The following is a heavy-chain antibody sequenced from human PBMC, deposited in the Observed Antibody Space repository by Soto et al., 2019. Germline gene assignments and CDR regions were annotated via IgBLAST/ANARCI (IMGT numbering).Heavy chain of an antibody. V-gene: IGHV4-4*02. CDR3: MMSPGFYNIES. CDR1: GDSVSSNKW. J-gene: IGHJ4*02. CDR2: MIHSGTT. D-gene: IGHD1-1*01. Sequence: SETLSLTCVVSGDSVSSNKWWRWVRQSPGKGLEWIADMIHSGTTSYSPSLESRVTLSIDKSKNQFSLRLNSVTVADTAVYFCMMSPGFYNIESWGQGTLVTVSS.